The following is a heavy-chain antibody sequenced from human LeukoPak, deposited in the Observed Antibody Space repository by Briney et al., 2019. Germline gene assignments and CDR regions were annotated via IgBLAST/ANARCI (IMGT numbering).Heavy chain of an antibody. V-gene: IGHV5-51*01. J-gene: IGHJ4*02. CDR2: IYPGDSDT. CDR1: GYSFTSYW. Sequence: GASLQISCKGSGYSFTSYWIGWVRQMPGRGLEWMGIIYPGDSDTRYSPSFQGQVTISADKSISTAYLQWSSLKASDTAMYYCARAGYSSSWYYFDYWGQGTLVTVSS. CDR3: ARAGYSSSWYYFDY. D-gene: IGHD6-13*01.